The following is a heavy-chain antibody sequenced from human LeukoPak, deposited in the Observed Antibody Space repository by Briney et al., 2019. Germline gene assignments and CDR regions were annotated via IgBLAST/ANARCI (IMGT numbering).Heavy chain of an antibody. V-gene: IGHV3-23*01. Sequence: PGGSLRLSCAASGFTFSSYAMSWVRQAPGKGLEWVSAISGSGGSTYYADSVKGRFTISRDNSKNTLYLQMNSLRAEDTAVYYCARVDCSGGSCYGLRLDYWGQGTLVTVSS. CDR3: ARVDCSGGSCYGLRLDY. D-gene: IGHD2-15*01. J-gene: IGHJ4*02. CDR2: ISGSGGST. CDR1: GFTFSSYA.